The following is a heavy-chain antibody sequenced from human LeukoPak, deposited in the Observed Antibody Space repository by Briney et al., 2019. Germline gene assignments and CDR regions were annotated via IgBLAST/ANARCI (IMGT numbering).Heavy chain of an antibody. J-gene: IGHJ4*02. V-gene: IGHV4-38-2*02. CDR1: GYSISSGYY. CDR2: IYHSGST. CDR3: AREYYDFWSGHTPNFDY. D-gene: IGHD3-3*01. Sequence: SETLSLTCTVSGYSISSGYYWGWIRQPPGKGLEWIGSIYHSGSTYYNPSLKSRVTISVDTSKNQFSLKLSSVTAADTAVYYCAREYYDFWSGHTPNFDYWGQGTVVTVSS.